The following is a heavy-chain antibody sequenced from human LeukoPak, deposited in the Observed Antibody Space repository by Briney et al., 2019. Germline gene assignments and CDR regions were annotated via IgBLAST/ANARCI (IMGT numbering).Heavy chain of an antibody. CDR1: GFTFSSYS. V-gene: IGHV3-48*01. Sequence: GGSLRLSCAASGFTFSSYSMNWARQAPGEGLEWVSYISSSSSTIYYADSVKGRFTISRDNAKNLLYLQMNSLRAEDTAVYYCARADYYYYYYMDVWGKGTTVTVSS. D-gene: IGHD4/OR15-4a*01. CDR3: ARADYYYYYYMDV. J-gene: IGHJ6*03. CDR2: ISSSSSTI.